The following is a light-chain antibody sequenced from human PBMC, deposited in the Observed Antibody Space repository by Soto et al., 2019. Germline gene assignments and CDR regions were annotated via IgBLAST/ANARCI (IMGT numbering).Light chain of an antibody. J-gene: IGLJ3*02. Sequence: QSALTQPASVSGSPGQSITISCTGTSSDVGSYNLVSWYQQHPGKAPKLMIYEVSKRPSGVSNRFSGSKSGNTASLTISGLQAEDEADYYCCSYAGSNWVFGGGNKLTV. V-gene: IGLV2-23*02. CDR3: CSYAGSNWV. CDR1: SSDVGSYNL. CDR2: EVS.